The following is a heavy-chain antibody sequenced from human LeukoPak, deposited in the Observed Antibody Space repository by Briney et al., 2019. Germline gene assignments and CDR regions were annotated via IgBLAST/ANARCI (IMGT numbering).Heavy chain of an antibody. D-gene: IGHD2/OR15-2a*01. CDR3: ARRERGLNYYFGPIDY. V-gene: IGHV5-51*01. Sequence: PVESLKISCKGSGYSFTSYWIGWVRQMPGKVLEWMGIIYPGDSDTRYSPSFQGQVTISADKSISTAYLQWSSLKASDTAMYYCARRERGLNYYFGPIDYWGQGTLVTVSS. J-gene: IGHJ4*02. CDR1: GYSFTSYW. CDR2: IYPGDSDT.